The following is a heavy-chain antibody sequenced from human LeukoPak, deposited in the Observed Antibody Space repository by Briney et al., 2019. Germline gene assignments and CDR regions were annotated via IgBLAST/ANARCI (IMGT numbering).Heavy chain of an antibody. Sequence: GGSLRLSCAASGFTFDDYAMHWVRQAPGKGLEWVSGISWNSGSIGYADSVKGRFTISRDNAKNSLYLPMNSLRAEDTALYYCAKGRDKYQLLSKNWFDPWGQGTLVTVSS. CDR2: ISWNSGSI. D-gene: IGHD2-2*01. J-gene: IGHJ5*02. CDR3: AKGRDKYQLLSKNWFDP. CDR1: GFTFDDYA. V-gene: IGHV3-9*01.